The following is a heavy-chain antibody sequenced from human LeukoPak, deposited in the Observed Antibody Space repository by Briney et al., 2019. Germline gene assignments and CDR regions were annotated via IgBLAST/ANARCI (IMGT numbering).Heavy chain of an antibody. CDR3: ASLGGYDSSGYYYDY. V-gene: IGHV1-18*01. Sequence: ASVKVSCKASGYTFTSYGISWVRQAPGQGLEWMGWISAYNGNTNYAQKLQGRVTMTTDTSTSTAYMELRSLRSVDTAVYYCASLGGYDSSGYYYDYWGQGTLVTVSS. J-gene: IGHJ4*02. CDR2: ISAYNGNT. D-gene: IGHD3-22*01. CDR1: GYTFTSYG.